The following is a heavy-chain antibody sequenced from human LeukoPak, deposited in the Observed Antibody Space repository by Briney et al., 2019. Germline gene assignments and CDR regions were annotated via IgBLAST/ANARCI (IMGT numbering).Heavy chain of an antibody. CDR2: ISISSSSM. V-gene: IGHV3-21*01. CDR3: ARDRGIGWHTFDY. Sequence: VGSLRLSCAPSGFTFSSYYMSWVRQAPGKRLEWVSSISISSSSMCAAASVRGRLTNSRDNATNSLYLQINSLRAEATGIYYCARDRGIGWHTFDYWGQGTLVTVSS. D-gene: IGHD6-19*01. CDR1: GFTFSSYY. J-gene: IGHJ4*02.